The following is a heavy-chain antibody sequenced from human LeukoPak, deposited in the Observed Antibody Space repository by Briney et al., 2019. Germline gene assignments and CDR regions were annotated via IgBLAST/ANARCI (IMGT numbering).Heavy chain of an antibody. J-gene: IGHJ4*02. V-gene: IGHV4-59*01. CDR3: ARVGTSTYPLDY. Sequence: SETLSLTCTVSSGSITSYCWTWIRQPPGKGLEWIGYMCYSGSTKYNPSLKSRVTISADTSKNQFSLKLNSVTTADTAVYYCARVGTSTYPLDYWGQGTLVTVSS. D-gene: IGHD2/OR15-2a*01. CDR2: MCYSGST. CDR1: SGSITSYC.